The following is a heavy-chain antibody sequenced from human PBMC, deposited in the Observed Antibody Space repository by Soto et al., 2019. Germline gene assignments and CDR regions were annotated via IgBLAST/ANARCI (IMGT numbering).Heavy chain of an antibody. CDR1: GYSFTSYW. CDR3: ARLSDCSSTSCYGNAFDI. J-gene: IGHJ3*02. CDR2: IYPGDSDT. Sequence: GASLKISCKGSGYSFTSYWIGWVRQMPGKGLEWMGIIYPGDSDTRYSPSFQGQVTISADKSISTAYLQWSSLKASDTAMYYCARLSDCSSTSCYGNAFDIWGQGTMVTVSS. V-gene: IGHV5-51*01. D-gene: IGHD2-2*01.